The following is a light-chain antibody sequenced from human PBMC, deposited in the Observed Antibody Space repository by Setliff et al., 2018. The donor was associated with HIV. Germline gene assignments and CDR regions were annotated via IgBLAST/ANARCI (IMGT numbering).Light chain of an antibody. CDR3: SSYTSSGTLV. CDR1: SSDIGAYNY. V-gene: IGLV2-14*01. J-gene: IGLJ1*01. Sequence: QSTLAQPASVSGSPGQSITISCTGTSSDIGAYNYVSWYQQHPGKAPKLMIYDVSSRPSGVSNRFSGSKSGNTASLTISGLQAEYEADYYCSSYTSSGTLVFGTGTKVTVL. CDR2: DVS.